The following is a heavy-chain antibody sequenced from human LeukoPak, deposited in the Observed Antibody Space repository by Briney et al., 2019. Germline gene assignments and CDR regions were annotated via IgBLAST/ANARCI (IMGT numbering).Heavy chain of an antibody. CDR2: ISAYNGNT. CDR1: GYTFTSYG. Sequence: GASVKVSCKASGYTFTSYGISWVRQAPGQGLEWMGWISAYNGNTNYAQELQGRVTMTTDTSTSTAYMELRSLRSDDTAVYYCAREILSRWQLSNWDYWGQGTLVTVSS. D-gene: IGHD2/OR15-2a*01. CDR3: AREILSRWQLSNWDY. J-gene: IGHJ4*02. V-gene: IGHV1-18*01.